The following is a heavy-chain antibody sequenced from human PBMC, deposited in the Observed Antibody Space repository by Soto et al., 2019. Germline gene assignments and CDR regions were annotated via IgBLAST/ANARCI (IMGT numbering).Heavy chain of an antibody. CDR3: ARDAGAAGVYDFDMDV. J-gene: IGHJ6*02. CDR2: IIPMFGTV. V-gene: IGHV1-69*06. Sequence: QVQLVQSGAEVKKPGSSVKVSCKASGGTFTSFAISWVRQAPGEGPEWMGRIIPMFGTVNYALNFQGRVTITADTSTSTAYMELSSLRSDDTAVYYCARDAGAAGVYDFDMDVWGQGTTVTVSS. D-gene: IGHD6-13*01. CDR1: GGTFTSFA.